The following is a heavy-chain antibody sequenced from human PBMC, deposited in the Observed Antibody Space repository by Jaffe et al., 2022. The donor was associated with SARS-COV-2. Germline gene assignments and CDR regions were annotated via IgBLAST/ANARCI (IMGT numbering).Heavy chain of an antibody. Sequence: QVQLVESGGGVVQPGRSLRLSCAASGFTFSSYAMHWVRQAPGKGLEWVAVISYDGSNKYYADSVKGRFTISRDNSKNTLYLQMNSLRAEDTAVYYCARDRGSSGFSLYYYGMDVWGQGTTVTVSS. D-gene: IGHD6-19*01. CDR2: ISYDGSNK. J-gene: IGHJ6*02. CDR1: GFTFSSYA. CDR3: ARDRGSSGFSLYYYGMDV. V-gene: IGHV3-30-3*01.